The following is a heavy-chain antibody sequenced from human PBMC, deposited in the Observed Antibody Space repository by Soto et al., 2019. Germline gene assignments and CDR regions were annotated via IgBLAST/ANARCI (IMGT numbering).Heavy chain of an antibody. CDR2: ISYSGST. CDR3: ARSMGSHDYGDYGEGYYYYGMDV. Sequence: NPSETLSLTCTVSGGSVTSGTYYWSWIRQPPGKGLEWIGYISYSGSTNYNSSLKSRVTISKDTSENQFSLKLSSVTAADTAVYYCARSMGSHDYGDYGEGYYYYGMDVWGQGTTVTVSS. D-gene: IGHD4-17*01. V-gene: IGHV4-61*01. J-gene: IGHJ6*02. CDR1: GGSVTSGTYY.